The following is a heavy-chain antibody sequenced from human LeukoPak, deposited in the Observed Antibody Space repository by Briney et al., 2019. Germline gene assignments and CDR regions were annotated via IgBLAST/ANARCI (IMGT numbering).Heavy chain of an antibody. CDR1: GYSFTNYW. CDR3: ARALPNDYYFDY. Sequence: GESLKISCKGGGYSFTNYWIVWVRQMPGKGLEWMGVIYYDDSETQYSPSFQGQVTMSVDKSITTAYLQWSSLKASDTAMYFCARALPNDYYFDYWGQGTLVTVSS. J-gene: IGHJ4*02. CDR2: IYYDDSET. V-gene: IGHV5-51*01. D-gene: IGHD3-3*01.